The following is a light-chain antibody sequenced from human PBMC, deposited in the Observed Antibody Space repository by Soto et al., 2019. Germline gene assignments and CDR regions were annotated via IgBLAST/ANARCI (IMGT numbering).Light chain of an antibody. Sequence: DIQMTQSPSTLSASVGDRVTITCRASQSISTWLAWYQQKPGKAPKLLIYKASSLEIGVPSRFSGSGSGTEFTLTINSLQPDDFATYYCQQYNTYPLTFCGGTSVEIK. CDR3: QQYNTYPLT. CDR2: KAS. V-gene: IGKV1-5*03. CDR1: QSISTW. J-gene: IGKJ4*01.